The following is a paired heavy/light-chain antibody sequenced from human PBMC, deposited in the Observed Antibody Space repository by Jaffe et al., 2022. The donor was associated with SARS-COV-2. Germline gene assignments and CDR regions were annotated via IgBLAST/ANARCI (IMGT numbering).Heavy chain of an antibody. V-gene: IGHV4-39*02. Sequence: QLQLQESGPGLVKPSETLSLTCTVSGGSISGGSYFWGWIRQPPGKGLEWIGNIYPGGSTYYNPSLKSRAIISVDTSKNHFSLKLTSVTAADTAVYYCARRREGTSALDYWGQGTLVTVSS. CDR1: GGSISGGSYF. J-gene: IGHJ4*02. D-gene: IGHD2-2*01. CDR2: IYPGGST. CDR3: ARRREGTSALDY.
Light chain of an antibody. J-gene: IGLJ3*02. CDR3: ISCTSSSTWV. CDR2: DVS. Sequence: QSALTQPASVSGSPGQSITISCTGTSSDVGGYKYVSWYQQHPGKAPKLMIYDVSDRPSGVSNRFSGSKSGNTASLTISGLQAEDEADYYCISCTSSSTWVFGGGTKLTVL. V-gene: IGLV2-14*03. CDR1: SSDVGGYKY.